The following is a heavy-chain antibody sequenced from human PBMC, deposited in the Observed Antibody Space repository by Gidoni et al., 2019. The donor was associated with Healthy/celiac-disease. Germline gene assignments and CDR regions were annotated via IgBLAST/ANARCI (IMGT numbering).Heavy chain of an antibody. V-gene: IGHV1-69*04. CDR3: ARATLGSGYDEGDYYGMDV. CDR1: GGTFRSYA. D-gene: IGHD5-12*01. Sequence: QVQLVQSGAEVKKPGSSVKVSCKASGGTFRSYAIRWVRQAPGQGLEWMGRIIPILGIANYAQKFQGRVTITADKSTSTAYMELSSLRSEDTAVYYCARATLGSGYDEGDYYGMDVWGQGTTVTVSS. CDR2: IIPILGIA. J-gene: IGHJ6*02.